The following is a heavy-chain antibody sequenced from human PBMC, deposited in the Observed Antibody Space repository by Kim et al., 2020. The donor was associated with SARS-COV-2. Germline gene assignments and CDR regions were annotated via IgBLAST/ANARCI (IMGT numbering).Heavy chain of an antibody. CDR2: IGTAGDT. CDR3: ARGPMGLPIYYYGMDV. J-gene: IGHJ6*02. V-gene: IGHV3-13*04. D-gene: IGHD3-10*01. Sequence: LSLTCAASGFTFSSYDMHWVRQATGKGLEWVSAIGTAGDTYYPGSVKGRFTISRENAKNSLYLQMNSLRAGDTAVYYCARGPMGLPIYYYGMDVWGQGTTVTVSS. CDR1: GFTFSSYD.